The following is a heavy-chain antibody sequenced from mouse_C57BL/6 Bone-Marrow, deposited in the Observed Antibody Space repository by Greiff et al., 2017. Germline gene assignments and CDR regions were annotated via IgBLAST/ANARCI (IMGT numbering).Heavy chain of an antibody. V-gene: IGHV1-64*01. CDR1: GYTFTSYW. J-gene: IGHJ3*01. CDR2: IHPNSGST. CDR3: ARRGDGCYWGFAY. Sequence: QVQLQQPGAELVKPGASVKLSCKASGYTFTSYWMHWVKQRPGQGLEWIGMIHPNSGSTNYNEKFKSKATLTVDKSSSTAYMQLSSLTSEDSAVYYGARRGDGCYWGFAYWGQGTLVTVSA. D-gene: IGHD2-3*01.